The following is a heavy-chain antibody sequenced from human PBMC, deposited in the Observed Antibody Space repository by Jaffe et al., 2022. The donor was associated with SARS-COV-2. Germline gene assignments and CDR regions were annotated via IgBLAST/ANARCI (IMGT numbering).Heavy chain of an antibody. V-gene: IGHV3-30-3*01. CDR2: ISYDGSNK. D-gene: IGHD3-22*01. J-gene: IGHJ4*02. CDR3: ARDQARPRGTMIVVVILDY. CDR1: GFTFSSYA. Sequence: QVQLVESGGGVVQPGRSLRLSCAASGFTFSSYAMHWVRQAPGKGLEWVAVISYDGSNKYYADSVKGRFTISRDNSKNTLYLQMNSLRAEDTAVYYCARDQARPRGTMIVVVILDYWGQGTLVTVSS.